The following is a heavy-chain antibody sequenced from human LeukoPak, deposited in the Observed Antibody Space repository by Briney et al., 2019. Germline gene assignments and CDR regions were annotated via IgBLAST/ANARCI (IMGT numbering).Heavy chain of an antibody. CDR2: MNPNSGNT. D-gene: IGHD3-10*01. CDR3: ARITMVRGARRPTPKYYFDY. Sequence: ASVKVSCKASGYTFTSYDINWVRQAPGQGLEWMGWMNPNSGNTGYAQKFQGRVTMTRNTSISTAYMELSSLRSEDTAVYYCARITMVRGARRPTPKYYFDYWGQGTLVTVSS. V-gene: IGHV1-8*01. CDR1: GYTFTSYD. J-gene: IGHJ4*02.